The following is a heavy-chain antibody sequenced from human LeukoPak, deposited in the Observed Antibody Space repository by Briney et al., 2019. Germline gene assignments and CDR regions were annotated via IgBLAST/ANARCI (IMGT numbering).Heavy chain of an antibody. J-gene: IGHJ2*01. CDR2: IYYSGST. V-gene: IGHV4-59*01. D-gene: IGHD2/OR15-2a*01. CDR3: ARGKLFYWYFDL. Sequence: SETLSLTCTVSGGSISSYYWSWIRQPPGKGLEWIGYIYYSGSTNCNPSLKSRVTISVDTSKNQFSLKLSSVTAADTAVYYCARGKLFYWYFDLWGRGTLSLSPQ. CDR1: GGSISSYY.